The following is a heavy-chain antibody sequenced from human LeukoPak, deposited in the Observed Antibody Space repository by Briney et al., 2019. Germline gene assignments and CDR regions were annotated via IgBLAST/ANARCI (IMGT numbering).Heavy chain of an antibody. D-gene: IGHD5-24*01. V-gene: IGHV1-69*05. CDR3: ARDLGRDGYNGAFDI. J-gene: IGHJ3*02. CDR2: IIPIFGTA. Sequence: SVKVSCKASGGTFSSYAISWVRQAPGHGLEWMGGIIPIFGTANYAQKFQGRVTMTRDTSTSTVYMELSSLRSEDTAVYYCARDLGRDGYNGAFDIWGQGTMVTVSS. CDR1: GGTFSSYA.